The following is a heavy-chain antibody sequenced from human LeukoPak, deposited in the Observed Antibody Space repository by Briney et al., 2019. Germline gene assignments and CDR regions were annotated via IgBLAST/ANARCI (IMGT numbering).Heavy chain of an antibody. D-gene: IGHD3-9*01. J-gene: IGHJ4*02. CDR2: ISGSGGST. CDR1: GFIFSSYA. V-gene: IGHV3-23*01. Sequence: GGSLRLSCAASGFIFSSYAMSWVRQAPGKGLEWVSTISGSGGSTHYADSVKGRFTISRDNSKNTLYLQMNSLRAEDTAVYYCAKLTGYFDWLFRSGYFDYWGQGTLVTVSS. CDR3: AKLTGYFDWLFRSGYFDY.